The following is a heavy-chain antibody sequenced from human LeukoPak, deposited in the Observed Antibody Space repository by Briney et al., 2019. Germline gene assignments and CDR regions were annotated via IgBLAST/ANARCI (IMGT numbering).Heavy chain of an antibody. D-gene: IGHD3-22*01. CDR1: GFTFSDYY. V-gene: IGHV3-11*06. J-gene: IGHJ4*02. CDR2: ISSGSDYT. Sequence: PGGSLRLSCAASGFTFSDYYMSWIRQAPGKGLEWISYISSGSDYTNYADSVKGRFTVSRDNAKNSLYLQMNSLRAEDTAVYYCARVVTYYSDSSGYALDYWGQGALVTVSS. CDR3: ARVVTYYSDSSGYALDY.